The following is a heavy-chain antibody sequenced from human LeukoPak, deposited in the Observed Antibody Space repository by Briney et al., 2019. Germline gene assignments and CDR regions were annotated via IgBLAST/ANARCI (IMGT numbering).Heavy chain of an antibody. J-gene: IGHJ4*02. V-gene: IGHV3-23*01. CDR2: ISSSGGTT. D-gene: IGHD4-23*01. Sequence: PGRSLRLSCAASGFTFSGYAMSWVRQAPGKGLEWVSAISSSGGTTYYADSVKGRFTISRDNSKNTLYLQMNSPRAEDTAVYYCARDGGNSWFVDYWGQGTLVTVSS. CDR1: GFTFSGYA. CDR3: ARDGGNSWFVDY.